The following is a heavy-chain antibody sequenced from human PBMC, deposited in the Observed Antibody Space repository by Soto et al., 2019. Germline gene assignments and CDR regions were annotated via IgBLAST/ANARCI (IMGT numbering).Heavy chain of an antibody. J-gene: IGHJ4*02. D-gene: IGHD2-2*01. CDR2: ISYDGSNT. V-gene: IGHV3-30-3*01. CDR1: GFTLRTYA. Sequence: QVQLVESGGGVVLPGRSLRLSCAASGFTLRTYAMHWVRRAPGKGLEWVAIISYDGSNTYYADSVRGRITIYRDTSKNTLYLQMNSLTAEDTAIYYCARDRLKHQLLWVFDYWGQGTLVTVSS. CDR3: ARDRLKHQLLWVFDY.